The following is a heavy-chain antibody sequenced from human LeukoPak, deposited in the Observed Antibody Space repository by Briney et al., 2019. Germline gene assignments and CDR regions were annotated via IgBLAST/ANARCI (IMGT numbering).Heavy chain of an antibody. J-gene: IGHJ4*02. D-gene: IGHD3-16*01. Sequence: GGSLRLSCAASGFTFSSYGMHWVRQAPGKGLEWVAVISYDGSNKYYADSVKGRFTISRDNSKNTLYLQMNSLRAEDTAVYYCAKEGDHGPYYFDYWGQGTLVTVSS. CDR3: AKEGDHGPYYFDY. V-gene: IGHV3-30*18. CDR1: GFTFSSYG. CDR2: ISYDGSNK.